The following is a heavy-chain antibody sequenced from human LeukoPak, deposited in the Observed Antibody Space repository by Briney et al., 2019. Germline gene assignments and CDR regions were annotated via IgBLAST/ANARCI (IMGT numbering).Heavy chain of an antibody. Sequence: PSETLSLTCTVSGGSISSGDYYWSWIRRPPGKGLEWIGYIYYSGSTNYNPSLKSRVTISVDTSKNQFSLKLSSVTAADTAVYYCARLAKTGTTNWFDPWGQGTLVTVSS. D-gene: IGHD1-1*01. V-gene: IGHV4-61*08. CDR1: GGSISSGDYY. J-gene: IGHJ5*02. CDR2: IYYSGST. CDR3: ARLAKTGTTNWFDP.